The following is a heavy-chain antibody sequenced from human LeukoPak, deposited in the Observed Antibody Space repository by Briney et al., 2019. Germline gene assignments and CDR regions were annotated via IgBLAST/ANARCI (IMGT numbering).Heavy chain of an antibody. Sequence: GGSLRLSCAASGFTFSSYAMSWVRQAPGKGLEWVSNISGSGVSGGNTYYADSVKGRFTISRDNSKDTLYLQMNSLRTEDTAVYYCAKSGNNRFDYWGQGTLVTVSS. CDR2: ISGSGVSGGNT. J-gene: IGHJ4*02. V-gene: IGHV3-23*01. D-gene: IGHD4-23*01. CDR1: GFTFSSYA. CDR3: AKSGNNRFDY.